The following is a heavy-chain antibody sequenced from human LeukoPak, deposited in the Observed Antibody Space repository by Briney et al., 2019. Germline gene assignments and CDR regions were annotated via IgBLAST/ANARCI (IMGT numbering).Heavy chain of an antibody. CDR3: ARAQLLWFGDPAAPFDY. V-gene: IGHV3-30*03. CDR1: GFTFSSYG. Sequence: GGSLRLSCAASGFTFSSYGMHWVRQAPGKGLEWVAVISYDGSNKYYADSVKGRFTISRDNSKNTLYLQMNSLRAEDTAVYYCARAQLLWFGDPAAPFDYWGQGTLVTVSS. D-gene: IGHD3-10*01. J-gene: IGHJ4*02. CDR2: ISYDGSNK.